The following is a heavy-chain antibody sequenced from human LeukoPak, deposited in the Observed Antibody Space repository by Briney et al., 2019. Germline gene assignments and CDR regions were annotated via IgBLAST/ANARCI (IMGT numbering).Heavy chain of an antibody. CDR2: MQNDGSTK. D-gene: IGHD5-18*01. Sequence: GGSLRLSCAASGFTFSTYGLHWVRQTPDKGLEWVAFMQNDGSTKYFTDSVGGRFTISRDNSKNTLYVQVNSLRPEDTAVYYCATNGYGSFYLDYWGQGTLVTVSS. V-gene: IGHV3-30*02. J-gene: IGHJ4*02. CDR1: GFTFSTYG. CDR3: ATNGYGSFYLDY.